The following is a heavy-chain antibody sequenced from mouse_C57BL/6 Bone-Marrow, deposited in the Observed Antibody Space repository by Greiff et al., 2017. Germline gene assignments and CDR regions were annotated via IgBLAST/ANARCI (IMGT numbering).Heavy chain of an antibody. D-gene: IGHD2-5*01. Sequence: EVQLPESGGGLVQPPGSLKLSCAASGFSFHTYALTWVRQAPGKGLEWVARISSKSNNYATYYAASVKDRCTISRDDAESMLYLQMNSVKTEDTAMYYCVRGSNYDYARDYWGQGTTVTVSA. V-gene: IGHV10-1*01. CDR1: GFSFHTYA. CDR2: ISSKSNNYAT. CDR3: VRGSNYDYARDY. J-gene: IGHJ4*01.